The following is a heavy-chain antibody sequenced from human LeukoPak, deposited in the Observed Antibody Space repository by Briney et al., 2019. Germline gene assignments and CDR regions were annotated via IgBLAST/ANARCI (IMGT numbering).Heavy chain of an antibody. V-gene: IGHV4-59*01. CDR3: ASLNYYDSSGYLINDAFDI. CDR1: GGSISSYY. J-gene: IGHJ3*02. CDR2: IYYSGST. D-gene: IGHD3-22*01. Sequence: PSETLSLTCTVSGGSISSYYWSWIRQPPGKGLEWIGYIYYSGSTNYNPSLKSRVTISVDTSKNQFSLKLSSVTAADTAVYYCASLNYYDSSGYLINDAFDIWGQGTMVTVSS.